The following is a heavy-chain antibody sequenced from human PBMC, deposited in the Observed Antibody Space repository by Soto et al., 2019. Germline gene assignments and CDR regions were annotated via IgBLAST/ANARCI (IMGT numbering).Heavy chain of an antibody. Sequence: QVQLVQSGAEVKKPGASVKVSCKASGYTFTSYAMHWVRQAPGQRLEWMGWINAGNGNTKYSQKFQGRVTINRETSASTAYMGLGSLRSEDTAVYYCARGPGGPDGPGDYWGQGTLVTGSS. V-gene: IGHV1-3*01. J-gene: IGHJ4*02. D-gene: IGHD2-15*01. CDR1: GYTFTSYA. CDR2: INAGNGNT. CDR3: ARGPGGPDGPGDY.